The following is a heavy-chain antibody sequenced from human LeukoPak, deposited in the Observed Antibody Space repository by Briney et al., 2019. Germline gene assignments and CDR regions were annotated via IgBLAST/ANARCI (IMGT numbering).Heavy chain of an antibody. CDR3: ARLIDTAMVPWYFDL. J-gene: IGHJ2*01. V-gene: IGHV4-34*01. Sequence: PSETLSLTCAVYGGSFSGYYWSWIRQPPGKGLEWIGEINHSGSTNYNPSLKSRVTISVDTSKNQFSLKLSSVTAADTAVYYCARLIDTAMVPWYFDLWGRGTLVTVSS. CDR2: INHSGST. D-gene: IGHD5-18*01. CDR1: GGSFSGYY.